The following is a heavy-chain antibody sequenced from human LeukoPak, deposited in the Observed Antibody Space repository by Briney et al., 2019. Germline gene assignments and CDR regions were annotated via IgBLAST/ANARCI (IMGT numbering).Heavy chain of an antibody. CDR1: GYTFTSYG. J-gene: IGHJ6*03. CDR3: ARVVGTPYYDFWSGSYYMDV. V-gene: IGHV1-18*01. Sequence: ASVKVSCKASGYTFTSYGISWVQQAPGQGLEWMGWISAYNGNTNYAQKLQGRVTMTTDTSTSTAYMELRSLRSDDTAVYYCARVVGTPYYDFWSGSYYMDVWGKGTTVTVSS. D-gene: IGHD3-3*01. CDR2: ISAYNGNT.